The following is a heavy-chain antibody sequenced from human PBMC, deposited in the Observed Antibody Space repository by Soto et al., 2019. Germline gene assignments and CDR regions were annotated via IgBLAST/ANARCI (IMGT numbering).Heavy chain of an antibody. V-gene: IGHV1-69*01. J-gene: IGHJ6*04. CDR2: ITPNFGTA. CDR1: GGAFSSYA. CDR3: AREYNWNDVRVGMDV. Sequence: QVQLVQSGAEVKKPGSSAKVSCKASGGAFSSYAISWVRQAPGQGLEWMGGITPNFGTANYAQQFQGRVTITADEPTSTAYMELSSLRTEDTAIYFCAREYNWNDVRVGMDVCGKGNTVSVSA. D-gene: IGHD1-20*01.